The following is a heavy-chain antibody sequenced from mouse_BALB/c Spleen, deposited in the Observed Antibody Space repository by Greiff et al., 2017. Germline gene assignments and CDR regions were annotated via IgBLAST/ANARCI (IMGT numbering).Heavy chain of an antibody. D-gene: IGHD2-14*01. CDR1: GFTFSSFG. V-gene: IGHV5-17*02. CDR3: ARSGVRGYDMDD. CDR2: ISSGSSTI. Sequence: EVKVVESGGGLVQPGGSRKLSCAASGFTFSSFGMHWVRQAPEKGLEWVAYISSGSSTIYYADTVKGRFTISRDNPKNSLFLQMTSLRSEDTAMYYCARSGVRGYDMDDWGEGTSVTVSS. J-gene: IGHJ4*01.